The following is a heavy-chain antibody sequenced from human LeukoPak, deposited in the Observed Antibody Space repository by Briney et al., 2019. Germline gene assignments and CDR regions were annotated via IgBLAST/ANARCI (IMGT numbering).Heavy chain of an antibody. J-gene: IGHJ3*02. V-gene: IGHV4-31*03. CDR2: IYYSGST. CDR1: GGSISSGGYY. CDR3: ARGCYDSSGYWALDI. D-gene: IGHD3-22*01. Sequence: PSQTLSLTCTVSGGSISSGGYYWSWIRQHPGKGLEWIGYIYYSGSTYYNPSLKSRVTISVDTSKNQFSLKLSSVTAADTAVYYCARGCYDSSGYWALDIWGQGTMVTVSS.